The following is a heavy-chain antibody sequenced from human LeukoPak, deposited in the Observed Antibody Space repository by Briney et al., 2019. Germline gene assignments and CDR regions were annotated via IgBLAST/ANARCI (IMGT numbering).Heavy chain of an antibody. CDR2: ISSSGSTI. CDR3: ARRVGPARFDP. D-gene: IGHD1-26*01. CDR1: GFTFRSYE. J-gene: IGHJ5*02. Sequence: GGSLRLSCAASGFTFRSYEMNWVRQAPGKGLEWVSYISSSGSTIYYADSVKGRFTISRDNAKNSLYLQMNSLRAEDTAVYYCARRVGPARFDPWGQGTLVTVSS. V-gene: IGHV3-48*03.